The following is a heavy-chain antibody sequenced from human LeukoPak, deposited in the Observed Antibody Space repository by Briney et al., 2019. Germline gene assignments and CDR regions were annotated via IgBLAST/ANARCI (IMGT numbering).Heavy chain of an antibody. CDR3: ARDGYADFWGGYYWFDP. V-gene: IGHV3-21*01. CDR2: ISGSSAYI. CDR1: GYSISSGYY. J-gene: IGHJ5*02. Sequence: ETLSLTCAVSGYSISSGYYWGWIRQAPGKGLEWVSSISGSSAYIYYADSVKGRFTVSRDNANKSLYLQMNSLRVEDTAVYYCARDGYADFWGGYYWFDPWGQGTLVTVSS. D-gene: IGHD3-3*01.